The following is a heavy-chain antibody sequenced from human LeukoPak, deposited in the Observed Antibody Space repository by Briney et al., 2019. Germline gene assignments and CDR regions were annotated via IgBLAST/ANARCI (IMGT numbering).Heavy chain of an antibody. J-gene: IGHJ4*02. CDR1: GYILSYAW. CDR2: IKVDGIEK. D-gene: IGHD6-19*01. V-gene: IGHV3-7*04. CDR3: ARDNAGSGLVY. Sequence: PGGSLIHAFLLSGYILSYAWMRWVRQAPGKGPEWVANIKVDGIEKYYADSVKGRFTISRDNVKNSLYLQMNSLRAEDTAVYYCARDNAGSGLVYWGQGTLVTVSS.